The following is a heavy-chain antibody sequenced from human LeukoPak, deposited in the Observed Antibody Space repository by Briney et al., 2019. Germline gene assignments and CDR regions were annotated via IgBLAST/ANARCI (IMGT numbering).Heavy chain of an antibody. Sequence: GRSLRLSCAASGFTFSNAWMNWVRQVPGKGLEWVGRIKTKADGGPTDYAAPVKGRFTISRDDSKNMLYLQLNSLKTEDTAVYYCTTNDAFDIWGQGTMVTVSS. CDR3: TTNDAFDI. J-gene: IGHJ3*02. CDR1: GFTFSNAW. V-gene: IGHV3-15*01. CDR2: IKTKADGGPT.